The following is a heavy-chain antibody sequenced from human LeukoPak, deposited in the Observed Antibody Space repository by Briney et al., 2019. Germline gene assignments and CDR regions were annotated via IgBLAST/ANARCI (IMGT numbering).Heavy chain of an antibody. V-gene: IGHV3-23*01. Sequence: GGSLRLSCAASAFTFSSYTMSWVRQAPGKGLGWVSGIGGRGDSTFYAESVKGRFTISRDNSKNTLYLQMNSLRAEDTAVYYCASVELRGYWGQGTLVTVSS. CDR2: IGGRGDST. CDR3: ASVELRGY. J-gene: IGHJ4*02. D-gene: IGHD1-7*01. CDR1: AFTFSSYT.